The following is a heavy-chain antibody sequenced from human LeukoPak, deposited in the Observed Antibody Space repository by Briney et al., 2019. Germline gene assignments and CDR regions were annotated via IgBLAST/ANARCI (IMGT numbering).Heavy chain of an antibody. CDR1: GFTFSSYA. J-gene: IGHJ4*02. CDR2: ISYDGSNK. V-gene: IGHV3-30*04. CDR3: AKDSSYTRPQGADY. Sequence: GGSLRLSCAASGFTFSSYAMHWVRQAPGKGLEWVAVISYDGSNKYYADSVKGRFTMSRDNSKNTLFVHMNSLRVEDTAVYYCAKDSSYTRPQGADYWGQGTLVTVSS. D-gene: IGHD6-13*01.